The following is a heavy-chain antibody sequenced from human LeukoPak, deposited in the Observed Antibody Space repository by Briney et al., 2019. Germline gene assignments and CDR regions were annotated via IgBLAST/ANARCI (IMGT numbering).Heavy chain of an antibody. Sequence: GESLKISCKGSGYNFINHWITWVRQMPGKGLEWMGKIDLSDSYTYYSPSFQGHVTISADKSITTAYLQWSSLKASDSAMYYCARGDIYFDDWGQGTLVTVSS. CDR3: ARGDIYFDD. J-gene: IGHJ4*02. D-gene: IGHD3-16*01. V-gene: IGHV5-10-1*01. CDR1: GYNFINHW. CDR2: IDLSDSYT.